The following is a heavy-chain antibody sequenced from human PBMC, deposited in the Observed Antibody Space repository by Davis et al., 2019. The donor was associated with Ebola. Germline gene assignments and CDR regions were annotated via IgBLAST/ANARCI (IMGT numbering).Heavy chain of an antibody. D-gene: IGHD2-8*02. CDR2: INHSGST. Sequence: SETLSLTCTVSSGSISSYYWSWIRQPPGKGLEWIGEINHSGSTNYNPSLKSRVTISVDTSKNQFSLKVSSVTAADTAVYYCARGKGGCTGGVCLYYYYGMDVWGQGTTVTVSS. J-gene: IGHJ6*02. CDR3: ARGKGGCTGGVCLYYYYGMDV. V-gene: IGHV4-34*01. CDR1: SGSISSYY.